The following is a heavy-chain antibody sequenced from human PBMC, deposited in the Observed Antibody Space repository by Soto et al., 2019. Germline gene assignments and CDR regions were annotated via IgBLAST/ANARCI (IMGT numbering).Heavy chain of an antibody. CDR1: GFTFEKYW. J-gene: IGHJ4*02. CDR2: IKEDGSDK. Sequence: DVQLLESGGALVQPGASLRLACAASGFTFEKYWMTWARQAPGKGLELVANIKEDGSDKTYVDSVKGRFTVSRDNTKDFLFLQMNSLRDEDPAVYYCARGRSTDYWGQGTRVIVSS. V-gene: IGHV3-7*01. CDR3: ARGRSTDY.